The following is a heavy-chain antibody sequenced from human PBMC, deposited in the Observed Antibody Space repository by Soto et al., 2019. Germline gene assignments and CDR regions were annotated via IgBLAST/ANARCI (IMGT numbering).Heavy chain of an antibody. D-gene: IGHD4-17*01. CDR2: IYYSGST. CDR1: GGSISSYY. Sequence: QVQLQESGPGLVKPSETLSLTCTVSGGSISSYYWSWIRQPPGKGLEWIGYIYYSGSTNYNPSLKGRVTISVDTSKNQFSLKLSSVTAADTAVYYCVWGALYGDYGAFDIWGQGTMVTVSS. J-gene: IGHJ3*02. CDR3: VWGALYGDYGAFDI. V-gene: IGHV4-59*08.